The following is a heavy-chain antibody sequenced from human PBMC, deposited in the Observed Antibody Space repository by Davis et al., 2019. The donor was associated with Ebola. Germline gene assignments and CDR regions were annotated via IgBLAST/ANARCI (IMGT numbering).Heavy chain of an antibody. J-gene: IGHJ6*04. CDR2: ISYDERNK. CDR3: ARDAVPAAIFSDGMDV. Sequence: GESLKISCAASGFTFSSYSMNWVRQAPGKGLEWVAVISYDERNKYYADSVKGRFTISRDNSKNTLYLQMNSLRAEDTAVYYCARDAVPAAIFSDGMDVWGKGTTVTVSS. V-gene: IGHV3-30*03. D-gene: IGHD2-2*01. CDR1: GFTFSSYS.